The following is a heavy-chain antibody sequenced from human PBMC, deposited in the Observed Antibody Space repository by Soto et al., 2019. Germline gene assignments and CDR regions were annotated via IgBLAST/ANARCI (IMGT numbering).Heavy chain of an antibody. CDR1: GGSINSSSYF. D-gene: IGHD6-19*01. V-gene: IGHV4-39*01. Sequence: SETLSLTCSVSGGSINSSSYFWGWVRQPPGKGLEWIGSIYYSGGTYYNPSLRSRVTISVDTSKNQFSLKLSSVTAADTAVFYCARHYSSGSRNWFDPWGQGTLVTVSS. CDR3: ARHYSSGSRNWFDP. J-gene: IGHJ5*02. CDR2: IYYSGGT.